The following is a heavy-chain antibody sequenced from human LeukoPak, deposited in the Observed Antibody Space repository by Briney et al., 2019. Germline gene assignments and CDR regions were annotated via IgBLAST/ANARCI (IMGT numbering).Heavy chain of an antibody. CDR2: MNPNSGNT. Sequence: ASVKVSCKASGYTFTSYDINWVRQATGQGLEWMGWMNPNSGNTGYAQKFQGRVTMTRNTSISTAYMELSSLRSEAKAVYYCARGFPYYYDSSGNNMGYWGQGTLVTVSS. J-gene: IGHJ4*02. D-gene: IGHD3-22*01. CDR3: ARGFPYYYDSSGNNMGY. V-gene: IGHV1-8*01. CDR1: GYTFTSYD.